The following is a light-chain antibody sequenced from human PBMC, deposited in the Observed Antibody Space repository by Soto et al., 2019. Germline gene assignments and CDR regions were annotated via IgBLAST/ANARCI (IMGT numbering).Light chain of an antibody. V-gene: IGKV1-33*01. CDR1: QDITKY. Sequence: DIQMTQSPSSLSASVGDRVTITCQASQDITKYLNWYQQKPGKAPKALIYDASDLQTGVPSRFSGSGSGTDFVLHISSLQPEDVATYFCQQYESLPLTFGGGTKVEIK. J-gene: IGKJ4*01. CDR2: DAS. CDR3: QQYESLPLT.